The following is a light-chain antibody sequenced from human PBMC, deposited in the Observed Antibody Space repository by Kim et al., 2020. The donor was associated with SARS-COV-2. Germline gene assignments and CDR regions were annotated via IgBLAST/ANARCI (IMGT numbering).Light chain of an antibody. J-gene: IGLJ2*01. V-gene: IGLV2-11*01. CDR2: DVT. CDR1: TTEVDNFKY. CDR3: CSYAGTYILR. Sequence: QSALTQPRSGSGSPGQSVTITCTGTTTEVDNFKYVSWYQHHPAKAPRLIIYDVTKRPSGVPDRFSGSKSGNTASLTISGLQSEDDAHYYCCSYAGTYILRFGGGTQLTVL.